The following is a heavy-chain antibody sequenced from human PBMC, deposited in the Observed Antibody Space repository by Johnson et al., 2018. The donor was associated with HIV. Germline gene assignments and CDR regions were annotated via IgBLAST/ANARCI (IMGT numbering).Heavy chain of an antibody. V-gene: IGHV3-20*04. CDR2: INWNGGST. Sequence: VQLVESGGGVVRPGGYLRLSCAASGFTFDDYGMSWVRQGPGKGLEWVSGINWNGGSTGYADSVKGRFSISRYNGKNSLYLQMNSLRAEDTALYYCARGAYSSSWHASDASDIWGQGTMVTVSS. CDR1: GFTFDDYG. D-gene: IGHD6-13*01. J-gene: IGHJ3*02. CDR3: ARGAYSSSWHASDASDI.